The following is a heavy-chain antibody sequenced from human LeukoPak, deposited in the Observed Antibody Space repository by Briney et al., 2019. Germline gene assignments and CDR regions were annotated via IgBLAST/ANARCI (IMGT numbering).Heavy chain of an antibody. CDR2: ISSTGTYI. CDR1: GFTFSSYS. J-gene: IGHJ4*02. D-gene: IGHD2-2*01. Sequence: GGSLRLSCAAAGFTFSSYSVHWVRQAPGKGLEWVSSISSTGTYIYYADSVKGRFTISRDNAKNSLYLQMNSLRAEDTALYFCARDLEPMLSQYYFESWGQGTLVTVSS. CDR3: ARDLEPMLSQYYFES. V-gene: IGHV3-21*01.